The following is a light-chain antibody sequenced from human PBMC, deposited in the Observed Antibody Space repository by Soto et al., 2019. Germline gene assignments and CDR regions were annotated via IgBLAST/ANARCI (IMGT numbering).Light chain of an antibody. V-gene: IGKV3-15*01. J-gene: IGKJ4*01. CDR3: QQYSSWPPLA. CDR2: GAS. Sequence: EVVMTQSPATLSVSLGDTATLACRASRTVSGNVAWYQQKPGQAPRLLIFGASTRATGIPARFSGGGSGTEFTLTVSSLQSEDFAVYYCQQYSSWPPLAFGGGTKVEI. CDR1: RTVSGN.